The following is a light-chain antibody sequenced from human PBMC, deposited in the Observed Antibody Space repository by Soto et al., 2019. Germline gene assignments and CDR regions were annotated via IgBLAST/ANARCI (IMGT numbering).Light chain of an antibody. Sequence: DIQMTQSPSSLSASVGDRVTITCRASQSISTYLSWYQQKPGKAPKLLINVASTLQSGVPSRFSGSGSGTDFTLAISSLQPEDFATYYCPQSSSTPQTFGGGTRVEIK. CDR2: VAS. J-gene: IGKJ4*01. CDR1: QSISTY. V-gene: IGKV1-39*01. CDR3: PQSSSTPQT.